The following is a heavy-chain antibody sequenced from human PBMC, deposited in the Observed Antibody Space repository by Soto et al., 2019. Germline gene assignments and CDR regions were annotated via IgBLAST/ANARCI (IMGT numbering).Heavy chain of an antibody. CDR1: GYSFTSYW. Sequence: VESLKISCNGSGYSFTSYWIGWVRQMPWKGLEWMGIIYPGDSDTRYSPSFQGQVTISADKSISTAYLQWSSLKASDTAMYYCARQRPGYYDSSGYYRGPYYFDYWGQGTLVTVSS. CDR3: ARQRPGYYDSSGYYRGPYYFDY. J-gene: IGHJ4*02. V-gene: IGHV5-51*01. D-gene: IGHD3-22*01. CDR2: IYPGDSDT.